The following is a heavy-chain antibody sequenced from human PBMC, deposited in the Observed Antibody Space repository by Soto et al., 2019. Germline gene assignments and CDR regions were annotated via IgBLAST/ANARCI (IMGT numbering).Heavy chain of an antibody. CDR2: ISGSGGST. CDR3: ARRGSGSYYDY. Sequence: EVQLLESGGGLVQPGGSLRLSCAASGFTFSSYAMRWVRQAPGKGLEWVSAISGSGGSTYYADSVKGRFTISRDNSNNTLYLQMTSLRAEDTAVYYCARRGSGSYYDYWGQGTLVTVSS. V-gene: IGHV3-23*01. D-gene: IGHD1-26*01. CDR1: GFTFSSYA. J-gene: IGHJ4*02.